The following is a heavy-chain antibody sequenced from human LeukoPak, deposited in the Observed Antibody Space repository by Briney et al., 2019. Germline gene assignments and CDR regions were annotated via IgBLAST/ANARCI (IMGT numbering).Heavy chain of an antibody. Sequence: SETLSLTCTVSGGSISSSSYYWGWIRQPPGKGLEWIGSIYYSGSTYYNPSLKSRVTISVDTYKNHFSLKLSAVTAAGTAVYYCAARAWLVRLVDYWGQGTLVTVSS. D-gene: IGHD6-19*01. CDR3: AARAWLVRLVDY. CDR1: GGSISSSSYY. J-gene: IGHJ4*02. V-gene: IGHV4-39*01. CDR2: IYYSGST.